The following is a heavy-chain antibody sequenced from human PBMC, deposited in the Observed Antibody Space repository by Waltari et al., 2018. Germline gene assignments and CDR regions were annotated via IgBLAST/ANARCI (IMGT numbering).Heavy chain of an antibody. CDR1: GGSISSHY. CDR2: IYYSGST. Sequence: QVQLQESGPGLVKPSETLSLTCTVSGGSISSHYWSWIRQPPGKGLEWIGYIYYSGSTNYNPSLESRVTRSVDTSKNQFSLKLSSVTAADTAVYYCARDPTYYYDSNPTPRAFDIWGQGTMVTVSS. CDR3: ARDPTYYYDSNPTPRAFDI. J-gene: IGHJ3*02. D-gene: IGHD3-22*01. V-gene: IGHV4-59*11.